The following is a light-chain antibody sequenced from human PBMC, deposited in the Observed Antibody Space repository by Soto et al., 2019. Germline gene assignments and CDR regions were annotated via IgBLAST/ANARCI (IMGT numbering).Light chain of an antibody. CDR3: QQYGSSPRT. CDR2: GAS. CDR1: QSVGSNY. Sequence: EIVLTQSPGTLSLSPGERATLSCRASQSVGSNYLAWYQQRPGQAPRLLIYGASSRATGIPDRFSGSGSGTDFTLTINRLEPEDFAVYYCQQYGSSPRTFGGGTKVEIK. J-gene: IGKJ4*01. V-gene: IGKV3-20*01.